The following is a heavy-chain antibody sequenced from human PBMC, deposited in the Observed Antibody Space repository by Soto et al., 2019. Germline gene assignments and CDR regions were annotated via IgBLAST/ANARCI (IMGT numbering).Heavy chain of an antibody. CDR3: AKDLSGARWYYDALDV. Sequence: GGSLRLSCEVSGFTFSTHGMHWVRQAPGKGLEWVAGTAYDGTNKYYARSVQGRFTISRENSMKTLYLQMNSLRTEDTAVYYCAKDLSGARWYYDALDVWGQGTTVTVSS. D-gene: IGHD2-15*01. CDR1: GFTFSTHG. V-gene: IGHV3-30*18. J-gene: IGHJ6*02. CDR2: TAYDGTNK.